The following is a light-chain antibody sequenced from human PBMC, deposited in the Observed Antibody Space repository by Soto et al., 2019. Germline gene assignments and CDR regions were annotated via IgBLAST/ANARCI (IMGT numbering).Light chain of an antibody. J-gene: IGLJ2*01. CDR1: SSDVGAYNY. CDR3: SSYTTGSTVI. CDR2: EVS. V-gene: IGLV2-14*01. Sequence: QSALTHPSSVSGSPGQSITISCTGTSSDVGAYNYVSWYQQHPGRVPKLMIYEVSHRPSGVSNRFSASKSGNTASLTISGLQAEDEADYYCSSYTTGSTVIFGGGTKLTVL.